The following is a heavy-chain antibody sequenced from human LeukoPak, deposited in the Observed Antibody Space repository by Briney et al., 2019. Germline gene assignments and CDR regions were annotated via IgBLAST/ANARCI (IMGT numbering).Heavy chain of an antibody. CDR1: GGSISSGSYY. V-gene: IGHV4-61*02. J-gene: IGHJ6*03. Sequence: SETLSLTCTVSGGSISSGSYYWSWIRQPAGKGLEWIGRIYTSESTNYNPSLKSRVTISVDTSKNQFSLKLSSVTAADTAVYYCARAAVVVVRRYYYMDVWGKGTTVTVSS. CDR3: ARAAVVVVRRYYYMDV. CDR2: IYTSEST. D-gene: IGHD2-15*01.